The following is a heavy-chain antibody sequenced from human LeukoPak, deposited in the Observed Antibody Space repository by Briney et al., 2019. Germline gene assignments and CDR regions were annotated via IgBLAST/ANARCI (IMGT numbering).Heavy chain of an antibody. CDR2: IYSGGST. D-gene: IGHD6-13*01. V-gene: IGHV3-66*01. J-gene: IGHJ3*02. Sequence: GGSLGLSCAASGFTVSSNYMSWVRQAPGKGLEWVSVIYSGGSTYYADSVKGRFTISRDNSKNTLYLQMNSLRAEDTAVYYCARDRSVAAAGAFDIRGQGTMVTVSS. CDR3: ARDRSVAAAGAFDI. CDR1: GFTVSSNY.